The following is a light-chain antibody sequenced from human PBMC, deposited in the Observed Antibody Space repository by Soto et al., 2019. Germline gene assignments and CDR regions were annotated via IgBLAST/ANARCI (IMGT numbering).Light chain of an antibody. J-gene: IGLJ2*01. V-gene: IGLV2-8*01. CDR1: SSDVGGCNY. Sequence: QSALTQPPSASGFLGQGVTISCTGTSSDVGGCNYVFWYQQHPGKAPKLMIYEISKRPSGVPDRVSGSKSGNTASLTVAGVQAEDEADYYCNSYARSRNVVFGGGTKVTVL. CDR3: NSYARSRNVV. CDR2: EIS.